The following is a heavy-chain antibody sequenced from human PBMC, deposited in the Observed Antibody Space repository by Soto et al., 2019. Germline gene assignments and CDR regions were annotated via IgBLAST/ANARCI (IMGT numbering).Heavy chain of an antibody. CDR2: MYGAGLT. CDR1: GGSISSGDYS. Sequence: NPSETLSLTXTVSGGSISSGDYSWSWIRQPPGKGLEWIGYMYGAGLTYYNPSLKSRVTISVDKSKNQFSLNLSSVTAADTALYYCARAPAGPSPRWDVWGQGTTVTVSS. V-gene: IGHV4-30-2*01. CDR3: ARAPAGPSPRWDV. D-gene: IGHD3-10*01. J-gene: IGHJ6*02.